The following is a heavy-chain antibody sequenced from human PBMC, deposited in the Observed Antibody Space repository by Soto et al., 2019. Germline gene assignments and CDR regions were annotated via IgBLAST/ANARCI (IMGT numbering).Heavy chain of an antibody. D-gene: IGHD1-1*01. CDR3: AREYWKESPMDF. V-gene: IGHV1-18*01. CDR1: GYTFNRYG. CDR2: INIYNGKT. J-gene: IGHJ4*02. Sequence: QVQLVQSGTEVRKPGASVKVSCKASGYTFNRYGISWVRQAPGEGLEWMGWINIYNGKTDYTQKFQGRITMTADTSTTTAYMELRSLRSDDTAVYYCAREYWKESPMDFWGQGTLVTVSS.